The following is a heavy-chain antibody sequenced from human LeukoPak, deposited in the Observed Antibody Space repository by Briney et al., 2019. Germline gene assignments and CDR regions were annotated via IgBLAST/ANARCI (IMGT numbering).Heavy chain of an antibody. CDR1: GGTFISYA. V-gene: IGHV1-69*04. D-gene: IGHD2-21*02. J-gene: IGHJ6*02. CDR3: ARDSRRSIVVVTAILLGGMDV. CDR2: IIPIFGIA. Sequence: SVKVSCKAPGGTFISYAISWVRQAPGQGLEWMGRIIPIFGIANYAQKFKGRVTISADKSTRTAYMELSSLRTEGTAVYYWARDSRRSIVVVTAILLGGMDVWGQGTTVTVSS.